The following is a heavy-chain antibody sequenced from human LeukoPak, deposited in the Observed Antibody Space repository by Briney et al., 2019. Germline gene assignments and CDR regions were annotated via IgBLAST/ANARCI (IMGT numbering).Heavy chain of an antibody. CDR1: GFTFSSYE. J-gene: IGHJ6*02. V-gene: IGHV3-48*03. Sequence: GGSLRLSCSASGFTFSSYEMNGVRQAPGKGLEWISYIPSSGSSTYYADSVKGRFTISRDNAKKSLYLQMNSLRAEDTAVYYCARDTYFYDSSGYYYYYSMDVWGQGTTVTVSS. CDR2: IPSSGSST. D-gene: IGHD3-22*01. CDR3: ARDTYFYDSSGYYYYYSMDV.